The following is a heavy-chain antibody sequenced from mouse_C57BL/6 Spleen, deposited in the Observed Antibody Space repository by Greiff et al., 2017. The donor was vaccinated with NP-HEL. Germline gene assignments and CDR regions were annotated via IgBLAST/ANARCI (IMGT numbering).Heavy chain of an antibody. CDR1: GYSITSGYY. D-gene: IGHD1-1*01. J-gene: IGHJ1*03. V-gene: IGHV3-6*01. Sequence: EVKLLESGPGLVKPSQSLSLTCSVTGYSITSGYYWNWIRQFPGNKLEWMGYISYDGSNNYNPSLKNRISITRDTSKNQFFLKLNSVTTEDTATYYCAREGPPNYYGSSHEGYFDVWGTGTTVTVSS. CDR2: ISYDGSN. CDR3: AREGPPNYYGSSHEGYFDV.